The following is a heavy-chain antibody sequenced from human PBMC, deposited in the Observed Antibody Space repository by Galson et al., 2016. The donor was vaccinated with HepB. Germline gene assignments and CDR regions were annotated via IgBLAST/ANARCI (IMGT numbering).Heavy chain of an antibody. J-gene: IGHJ4*02. CDR3: ARGANRGRPFDF. D-gene: IGHD3-10*01. V-gene: IGHV3-7*03. Sequence: SLRLSCAASGFTFSSYWMSWVRQAPGKGLEWVASVKRDGTERYYVDSVKGRFTISRDNARNSLFLQMNSLRVEDTAVYYRARGANRGRPFDFWGQGTLVTVSS. CDR2: VKRDGTER. CDR1: GFTFSSYW.